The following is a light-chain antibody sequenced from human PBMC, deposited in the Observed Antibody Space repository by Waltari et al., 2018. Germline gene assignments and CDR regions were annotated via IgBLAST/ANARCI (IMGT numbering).Light chain of an antibody. V-gene: IGLV2-14*01. CDR1: SSDAGGYNY. J-gene: IGLJ2*01. Sequence: QSALTQPASVSGSPGQSITISCTGTSSDAGGYNYVSWYQQHPGKGPKHMIYEVNNRTSGVSNRFSGSKSGNTASLTISGLQAEDEADYYCSSYTSSSTVVFGGGTKLTV. CDR2: EVN. CDR3: SSYTSSSTVV.